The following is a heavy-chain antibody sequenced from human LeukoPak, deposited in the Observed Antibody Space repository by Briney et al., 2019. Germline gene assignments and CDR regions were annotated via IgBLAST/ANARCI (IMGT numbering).Heavy chain of an antibody. CDR2: MNPNSGNT. D-gene: IGHD4-17*01. V-gene: IGHV1-8*01. J-gene: IGHJ4*01. Sequence: GASVKVSCKASGYTFTSYDINWVRQATGQGLEWMVWMNPNSGNTGYAQKFQGRVTMTRNTSISTAYMELSSLRSEDTAVYSCARVGTTVTEYYFDYWGHGTLVTVSS. CDR3: ARVGTTVTEYYFDY. CDR1: GYTFTSYD.